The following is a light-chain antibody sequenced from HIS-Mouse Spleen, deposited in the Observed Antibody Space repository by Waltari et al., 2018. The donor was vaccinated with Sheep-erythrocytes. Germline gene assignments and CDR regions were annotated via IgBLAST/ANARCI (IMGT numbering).Light chain of an antibody. CDR1: ALPKKY. J-gene: IGLJ2*01. CDR3: YSTDSSGNHWV. Sequence: SYELTQPPSVSVSPGQTARITCSGDALPKKYAYWYQQKSGQPPVLVIYETSKRPSGIPEGCSGSSSGTMATLTISGAQVEDDADYYCYSTDSSGNHWVFGGGTKLTVL. CDR2: ETS. V-gene: IGLV3-10*01.